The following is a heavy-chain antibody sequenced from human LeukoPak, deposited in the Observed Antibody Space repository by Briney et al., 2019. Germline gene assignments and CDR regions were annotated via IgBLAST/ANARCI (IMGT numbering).Heavy chain of an antibody. D-gene: IGHD3-10*01. V-gene: IGHV1-69*01. J-gene: IGHJ4*02. CDR3: ARDAGFGTEDY. Sequence: ASVRVSCKTSGGTFNTSGVTWVRQAPGQGLEWMGGIIPLFRTAHYAQKFQGRISITAAESRSTVYMELRRLRSDDTAVYYCARDAGFGTEDYWGQGTLVTVSS. CDR2: IIPLFRTA. CDR1: GGTFNTSG.